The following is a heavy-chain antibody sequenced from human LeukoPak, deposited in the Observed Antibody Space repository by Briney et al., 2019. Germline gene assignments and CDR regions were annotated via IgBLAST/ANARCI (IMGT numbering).Heavy chain of an antibody. CDR2: ISYDGSNK. J-gene: IGHJ5*02. D-gene: IGHD2-2*01. Sequence: GGSLRLSCAASGFTFSSYAMHWVRQAPGKGLEWVAVISYDGSNKYYADSVKGRFTISRDNSKNTLYLQMNSLRAEDTAVYYCARARVVPAATGIPINWFDPWGQGTLVTVSS. CDR3: ARARVVPAATGIPINWFDP. CDR1: GFTFSSYA. V-gene: IGHV3-30-3*01.